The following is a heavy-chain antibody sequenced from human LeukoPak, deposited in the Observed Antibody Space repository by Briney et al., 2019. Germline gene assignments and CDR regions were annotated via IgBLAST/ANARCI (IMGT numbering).Heavy chain of an antibody. D-gene: IGHD3-10*01. V-gene: IGHV3-30*02. J-gene: IGHJ4*02. CDR2: IRFDGSNT. Sequence: PGGSLRLSCAASGFTFNTYGMHWVRQAPGKGLRWVSFIRFDGSNTYYIDSVKGRFTISRDNSKNTLYLQMNSLRAEDTAVYYCAKGYYGTRLDYWGQGTLVTVSS. CDR1: GFTFNTYG. CDR3: AKGYYGTRLDY.